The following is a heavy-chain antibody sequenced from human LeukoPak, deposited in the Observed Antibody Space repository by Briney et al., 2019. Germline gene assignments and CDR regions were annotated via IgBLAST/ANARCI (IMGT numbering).Heavy chain of an antibody. CDR2: IYYSGST. V-gene: IGHV4-39*07. CDR1: GGSISSSSYY. Sequence: SETLSLTCTVSGGSISSSSYYWGWIRQPPGKGLEWIGSIYYSGSTYYNPSLKSRVTISVDTSKNQFSLKLSSVTAADTAVYYCARAVKAVAYWFDPWGQGTLVTVSS. D-gene: IGHD6-19*01. CDR3: ARAVKAVAYWFDP. J-gene: IGHJ5*02.